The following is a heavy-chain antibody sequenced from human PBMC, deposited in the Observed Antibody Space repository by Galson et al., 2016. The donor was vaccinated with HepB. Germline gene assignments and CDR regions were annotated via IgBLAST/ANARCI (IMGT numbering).Heavy chain of an antibody. CDR1: GFTVSSNY. CDR3: ARGLFGDYIIRFDP. Sequence: SLRLSCAASGFTVSSNYMSWVRQAPGKGLEWVSVILTAGSTYYADSVKGRFTISRDNSKNTLYLQMNSLRAEDTAVYYCARGLFGDYIIRFDPWGQGTLVTVSS. D-gene: IGHD4-17*01. V-gene: IGHV3-53*01. CDR2: ILTAGST. J-gene: IGHJ5*02.